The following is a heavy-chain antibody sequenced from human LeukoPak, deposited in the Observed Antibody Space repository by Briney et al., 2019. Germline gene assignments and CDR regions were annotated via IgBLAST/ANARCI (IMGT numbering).Heavy chain of an antibody. CDR2: INPNSGGT. J-gene: IGHJ3*02. CDR1: GYTFTGYY. D-gene: IGHD3-22*01. CDR3: ARERHSSGYSGDAFDI. V-gene: IGHV1-2*02. Sequence: ASVKVSFKSSGYTFTGYYMHWVRQPPGQGLEWMGLINPNSGGTNYAQKFQGRVTMTRDTSISTAYMELSRLRSDDTAVYYCARERHSSGYSGDAFDIWGQGTMVTVSS.